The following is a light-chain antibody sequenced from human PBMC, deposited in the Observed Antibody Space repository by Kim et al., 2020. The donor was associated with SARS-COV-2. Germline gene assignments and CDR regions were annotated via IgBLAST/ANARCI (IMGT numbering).Light chain of an antibody. V-gene: IGLV3-19*01. Sequence: SSELTQDPAVSVALGQTVRITCQGDNLRRFYASWYQQQPGKAPVLVIYGKNSRPSGIPDRFSASSSRDTASLTITGAQAEDEDDYYRNSRHNTGNLFGG. CDR3: NSRHNTGNL. J-gene: IGLJ2*01. CDR1: NLRRFY. CDR2: GKN.